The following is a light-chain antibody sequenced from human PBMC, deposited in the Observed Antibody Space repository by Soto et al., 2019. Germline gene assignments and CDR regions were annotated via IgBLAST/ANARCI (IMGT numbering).Light chain of an antibody. CDR3: QQYNNYGSWT. CDR2: KES. CDR1: QSISAW. J-gene: IGKJ1*01. Sequence: DIQMTQSPSTLSASVGDRVTITCRASQSISAWLAWYQQKPGKAPKLLIYKESSLESGVPSRFSGSGSGTEFTLTISSLQPDDFATYYCQQYNNYGSWTFGQGTKVEIK. V-gene: IGKV1-5*03.